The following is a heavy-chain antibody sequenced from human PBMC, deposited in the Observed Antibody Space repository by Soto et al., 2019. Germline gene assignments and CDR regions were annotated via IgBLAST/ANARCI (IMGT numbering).Heavy chain of an antibody. CDR3: ARGPLWSGYYKDY. D-gene: IGHD3-3*01. Sequence: QVQLQQWGAGLLKPSETLSLTCAVYGGSFSGYYWSWIRQPPGKGLEWIGEINHSGSTNYNPSLKSRVTISVDTSKNQFSLKLSSVTAADTAVYYCARGPLWSGYYKDYWGQGTLVTVSS. CDR1: GGSFSGYY. CDR2: INHSGST. V-gene: IGHV4-34*01. J-gene: IGHJ4*02.